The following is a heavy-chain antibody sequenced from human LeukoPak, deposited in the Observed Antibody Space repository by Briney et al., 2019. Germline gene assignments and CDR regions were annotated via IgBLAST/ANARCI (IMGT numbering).Heavy chain of an antibody. Sequence: PSETLSLTCTVSGGSISSYYWSSLRQPPGKGREWIGHIYYSGSTNYNPSLKSRVTISVDTSKSQFSLKLSSVTAADTAVYYCAREGPRYCGGDCYSGWFDPWGQGTLVTVSS. CDR1: GGSISSYY. J-gene: IGHJ5*02. CDR2: IYYSGST. V-gene: IGHV4-59*01. CDR3: AREGPRYCGGDCYSGWFDP. D-gene: IGHD2-21*02.